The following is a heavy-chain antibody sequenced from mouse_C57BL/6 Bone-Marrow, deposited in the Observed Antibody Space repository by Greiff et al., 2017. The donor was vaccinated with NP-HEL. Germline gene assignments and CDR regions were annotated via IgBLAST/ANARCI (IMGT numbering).Heavy chain of an antibody. V-gene: IGHV1-81*01. Sequence: SGAELARPGASVKLSCKASGYTFTSYGISWVKQRTGQGLEWIGEIYPRSGNTYYNEKFKGKATLTADKSSSTAYMELRSLTSEDSAVYFCARKPNLLWLRHAMDYWGQGTSVTVSS. CDR1: GYTFTSYG. CDR2: IYPRSGNT. CDR3: ARKPNLLWLRHAMDY. J-gene: IGHJ4*01. D-gene: IGHD2-2*01.